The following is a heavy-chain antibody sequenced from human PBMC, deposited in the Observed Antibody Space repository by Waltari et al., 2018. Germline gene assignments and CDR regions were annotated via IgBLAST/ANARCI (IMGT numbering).Heavy chain of an antibody. V-gene: IGHV1-46*01. CDR1: GYTFTSYY. CDR3: ARSLQLGSTHDAFDI. D-gene: IGHD2-2*01. J-gene: IGHJ3*02. CDR2: INPSGGST. Sequence: QVQLVQSGAEVKKPGASVKVSCKASGYTFTSYYMHWVRQAPGQGLEWMGIINPSGGSTSYAQKFQGRVTMTRDTSTSTVYMELSSLRSEDTAVYYCARSLQLGSTHDAFDIWGQGTMVTVSS.